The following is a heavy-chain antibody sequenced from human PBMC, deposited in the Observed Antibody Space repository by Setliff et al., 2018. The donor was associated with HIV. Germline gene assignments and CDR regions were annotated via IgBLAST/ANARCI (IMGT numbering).Heavy chain of an antibody. Sequence: SETLSLTCTVSGDSISSGSYYWSWFRQPAGKELEWIGLIYISGSTIYNPSLKSRVTITINTSKRQFSLNLSSVTAADSAMYYCARDARWLQFPYFDYWGQGTLVTVSS. V-gene: IGHV4-61*02. J-gene: IGHJ4*01. CDR3: ARDARWLQFPYFDY. CDR2: IYISGST. D-gene: IGHD5-12*01. CDR1: GDSISSGSYY.